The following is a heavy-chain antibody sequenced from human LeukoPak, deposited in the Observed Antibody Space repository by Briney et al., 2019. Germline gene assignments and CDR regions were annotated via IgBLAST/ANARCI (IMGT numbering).Heavy chain of an antibody. D-gene: IGHD3-22*01. CDR2: INPNSGGT. Sequence: GASVKVSCKASGYTFIDYYMHWVRQAPGQGLEWLGWINPNSGGTNYAQKFQGRVTMTRDTSISTAYMELSRLRSDDTAVYYCAREYYDSSAYNQEAIDYWGQGTLVTVSS. V-gene: IGHV1-2*02. CDR3: AREYYDSSAYNQEAIDY. J-gene: IGHJ4*02. CDR1: GYTFIDYY.